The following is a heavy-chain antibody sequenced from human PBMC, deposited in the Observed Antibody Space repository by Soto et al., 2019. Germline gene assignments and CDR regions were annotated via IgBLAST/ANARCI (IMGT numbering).Heavy chain of an antibody. CDR2: IYYSGST. CDR3: ARHTVWSGYYYYYMDV. Sequence: PSETLSLTCTVSGGSISSYYWSWIRQPPGKGLEWIGYIYYSGSTNYNPSLKSRVTISVDTSKNQFSLKLSSVTAADTAVYYCARHTVWSGYYYYYMDVWGKGTTVTVSS. V-gene: IGHV4-59*01. J-gene: IGHJ6*03. CDR1: GGSISSYY. D-gene: IGHD3-3*01.